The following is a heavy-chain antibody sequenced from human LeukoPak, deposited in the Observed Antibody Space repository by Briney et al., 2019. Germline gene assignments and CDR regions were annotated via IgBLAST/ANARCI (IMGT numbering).Heavy chain of an antibody. CDR3: ARDAYDSSGLDY. CDR2: ISSSSSYI. Sequence: GGSLRLSCVASGFTFNTYSMNRVRQAPGKGLEWVSSISSSSSYIYYADSVKGRFTISRDNAKNSLYLQMNSLRAEDTAVYYCARDAYDSSGLDYWGQGTLVTVSS. CDR1: GFTFNTYS. J-gene: IGHJ4*02. V-gene: IGHV3-21*01. D-gene: IGHD3-22*01.